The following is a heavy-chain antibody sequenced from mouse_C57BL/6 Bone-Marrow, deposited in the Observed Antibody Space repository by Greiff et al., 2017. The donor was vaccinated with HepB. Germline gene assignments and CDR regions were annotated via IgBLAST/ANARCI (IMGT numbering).Heavy chain of an antibody. CDR3: ARQDSPDWYFDV. Sequence: EVQLVESGGGLVKPGGSLKLSCAASGFTFSDYGMHWVRQAPEKGLEWVAYISSGSSTIYYADTVKGRFTISRDNAKNTLFLQMTSLRSEDTAMYYCARQDSPDWYFDVWGTGTTVTVSS. V-gene: IGHV5-17*01. J-gene: IGHJ1*03. CDR2: ISSGSSTI. D-gene: IGHD6-1*01. CDR1: GFTFSDYG.